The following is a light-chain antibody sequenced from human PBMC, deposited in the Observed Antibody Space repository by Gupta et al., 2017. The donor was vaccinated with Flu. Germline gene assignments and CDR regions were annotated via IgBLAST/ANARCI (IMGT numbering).Light chain of an antibody. CDR1: SSNIGARYG. V-gene: IGLV1-40*01. CDR2: STT. CDR3: QSYNNSLSGWV. Sequence: QSVLTQPPSVSGAPGQRVTISCTGSSSNIGARYGVHWYQQLPGAVPKLLIYSTTNRPSGVPDRFSASKSGTSASLAIAGLQAEDEADYYCQSYNNSLSGWVFGGGTKLTVL. J-gene: IGLJ3*02.